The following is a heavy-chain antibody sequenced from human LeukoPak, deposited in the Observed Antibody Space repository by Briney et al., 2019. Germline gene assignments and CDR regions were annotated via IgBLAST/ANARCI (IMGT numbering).Heavy chain of an antibody. V-gene: IGHV3-7*01. CDR3: GRGGATTFGLWGNAFDV. J-gene: IGHJ3*01. Sequence: GGSLRLSCAASGFTFSSYWMTWVRQAPGKGLEWVANIKQDGSEKYYVDSVKGRFTISRDNAKNSLYLQMDSLGAEDTALYYCGRGGATTFGLWGNAFDVWGQGTMVTVSS. CDR1: GFTFSSYW. CDR2: IKQDGSEK. D-gene: IGHD3-3*01.